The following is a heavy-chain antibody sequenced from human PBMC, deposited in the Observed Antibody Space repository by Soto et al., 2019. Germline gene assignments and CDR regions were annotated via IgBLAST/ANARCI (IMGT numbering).Heavy chain of an antibody. V-gene: IGHV3-9*01. D-gene: IGHD6-13*01. CDR3: TRDDQGIATSGTPIRGS. J-gene: IGHJ4*02. CDR2: LSWDSGSV. Sequence: EVQLVESGGGLVQPGRSLRLSCAASGFTFENYAMHWVRQAPGKGLEWVSGLSWDSGSVGYAASVKGRFIISRDNAKNSLSLQMDSLSTDDTALYYCTRDDQGIATSGTPIRGSWGQGTPVTVSS. CDR1: GFTFENYA.